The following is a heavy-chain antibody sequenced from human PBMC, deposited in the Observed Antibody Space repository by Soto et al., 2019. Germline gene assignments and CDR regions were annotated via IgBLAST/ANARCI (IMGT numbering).Heavy chain of an antibody. D-gene: IGHD3-10*01. CDR2: IDPTDSYT. V-gene: IGHV5-10-1*01. J-gene: IGHJ4*02. CDR1: GYISASHW. Sequence: GEPLKISCKASGYISASHWISWVRQVAGKGLAWMGRIDPTDSYTTYSPYFQGHVTMSADKSIATAYLQWITLKTADTAIYYCASHRADRRRGFAYGGQGTPVTVSS. CDR3: ASHRADRRRGFAY.